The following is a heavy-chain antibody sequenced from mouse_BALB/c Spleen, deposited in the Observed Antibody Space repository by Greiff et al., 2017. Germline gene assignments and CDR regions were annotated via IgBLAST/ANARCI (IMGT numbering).Heavy chain of an antibody. CDR2: ISSGGSYT. J-gene: IGHJ4*01. V-gene: IGHV5-6-4*01. D-gene: IGHD3-2*01. CDR1: GFTFSSYA. CDR3: ARETARATNYAMDY. Sequence: EVKLVESGGGLVKPGGSLKLSCAASGFTFSSYAMSWVRQTPEKRLEWVATISSGGSYTYYPDSVKGRFTISRDNAKNTLYLQMSSLKSEDTAMYYCARETARATNYAMDYWGQGTSVTVSS.